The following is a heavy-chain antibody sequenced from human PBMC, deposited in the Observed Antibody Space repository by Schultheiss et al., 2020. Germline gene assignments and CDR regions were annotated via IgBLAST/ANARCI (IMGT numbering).Heavy chain of an antibody. D-gene: IGHD4-23*01. CDR3: ARAFYSGNSGRHYYYYGMDV. CDR2: IIPILGIA. V-gene: IGHV1-2*02. Sequence: ASVKVSCKASGYTFTAYYMHWVRQAPGQGLEWMGRIIPILGIANYAQKFQGRVTMTRDTSISTAYMELSRLRSDDAAVYYCARAFYSGNSGRHYYYYGMDVWGPGTTVTVAS. J-gene: IGHJ6*02. CDR1: GYTFTAYY.